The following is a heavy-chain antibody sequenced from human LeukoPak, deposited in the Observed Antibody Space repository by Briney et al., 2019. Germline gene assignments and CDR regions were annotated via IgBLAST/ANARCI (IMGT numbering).Heavy chain of an antibody. J-gene: IGHJ5*02. Sequence: SETLSLTCTVSGGSITSSSYYWGWIRQPPGKGLEWIGSIYYTGSTFYNPSLKSRVTISVDTSKNQFSLKLSSVTAADTAVYYCARQGAHYDSSGSIAGNWFDPWGQGTLVTVSS. CDR1: GGSITSSSYY. D-gene: IGHD3-22*01. V-gene: IGHV4-39*01. CDR3: ARQGAHYDSSGSIAGNWFDP. CDR2: IYYTGST.